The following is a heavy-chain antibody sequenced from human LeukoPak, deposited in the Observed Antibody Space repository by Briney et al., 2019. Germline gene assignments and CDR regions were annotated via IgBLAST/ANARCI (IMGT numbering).Heavy chain of an antibody. D-gene: IGHD6-6*01. CDR3: ARGGVYSTSAVDY. Sequence: GGSLRLSCAASGFTFSSYSMNWVRQAPGKGLEWVSSISSSSSYIYYADSVKGRFTISRDNAKNSLYLQMNSLRAEDTAVYYCARGGVYSTSAVDYWGQGTLVTVSS. CDR1: GFTFSSYS. CDR2: ISSSSSYI. J-gene: IGHJ4*02. V-gene: IGHV3-21*01.